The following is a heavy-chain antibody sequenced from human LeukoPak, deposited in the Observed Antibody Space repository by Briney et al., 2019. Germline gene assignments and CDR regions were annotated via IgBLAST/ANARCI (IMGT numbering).Heavy chain of an antibody. Sequence: PGGSLRLSCAASRFTFSDYYMSWFRQAPAKGLEWLSSISTRGDIIYYADSVKGRFTISRDNAKDSLYLQMDSLRAEDTAVYYCARLQYYGMDVCGQGTTVTVFS. V-gene: IGHV3-11*01. J-gene: IGHJ6*01. CDR3: ARLQYYGMDV. D-gene: IGHD2-15*01. CDR2: ISTRGDII. CDR1: RFTFSDYY.